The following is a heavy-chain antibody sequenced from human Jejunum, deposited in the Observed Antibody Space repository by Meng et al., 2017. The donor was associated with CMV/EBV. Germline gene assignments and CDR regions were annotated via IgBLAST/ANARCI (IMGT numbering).Heavy chain of an antibody. V-gene: IGHV3-66*01. Sequence: VQVLESGGDLVQPGESLRLSCAASGLTVSSNYMSWLRQAPGKGLEWVSILYSSGITYYADSVKGRFTISRDNSKNTLYFQMNTLRAEDTAVYYCARWSGTYYDYWGQGTLVTVSS. CDR2: LYSSGIT. CDR1: GLTVSSNY. D-gene: IGHD1-26*01. J-gene: IGHJ4*02. CDR3: ARWSGTYYDY.